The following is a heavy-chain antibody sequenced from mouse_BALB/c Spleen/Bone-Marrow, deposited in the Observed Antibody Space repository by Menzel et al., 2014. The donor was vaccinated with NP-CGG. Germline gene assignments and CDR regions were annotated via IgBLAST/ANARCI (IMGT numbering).Heavy chain of an antibody. D-gene: IGHD2-2*01. CDR2: INPYNDGT. J-gene: IGHJ3*01. CDR1: GYTFTSYV. CDR3: AGGGYGSWFAY. Sequence: EVQRVESGPELVKPGASVKMSCKASGYTFTSYVMHWVKQKPGQGLEWIGYINPYNDGTKYNEKFKGKATLTSDKSSSTAYMELSSLTSEDSAVYYCAGGGYGSWFAYWGLGTLVTVSA. V-gene: IGHV1-14*01.